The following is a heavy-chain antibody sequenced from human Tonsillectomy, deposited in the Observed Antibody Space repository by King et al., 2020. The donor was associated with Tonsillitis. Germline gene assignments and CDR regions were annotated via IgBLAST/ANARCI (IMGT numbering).Heavy chain of an antibody. Sequence: VQLVESGAEVKKPGSSVKVSCKASGDTFSNYAISWVRQAPGQGLEWMGVIIPMFDTTNYAQKLQGRVTITADESRRTAYLELSSLRSEDTGVYYCARVGEGGPSSYHGMDVWGQGTTVTVSS. CDR2: IIPMFDTT. V-gene: IGHV1-69*01. D-gene: IGHD3-16*01. CDR3: ARVGEGGPSSYHGMDV. CDR1: GDTFSNYA. J-gene: IGHJ6*02.